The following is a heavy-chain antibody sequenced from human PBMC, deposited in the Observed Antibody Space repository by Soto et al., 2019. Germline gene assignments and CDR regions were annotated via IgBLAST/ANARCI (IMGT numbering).Heavy chain of an antibody. J-gene: IGHJ4*02. CDR2: IYSGGST. Sequence: EVQLVESGGGLVQSGGSLTLSCAASGFTVSNSYMSWVRQAPGKGLEWVSAIYSGGSTYYADSVKGRFTISRDNSRNTLYLQMNSLSAEDTAVYFCARCDGSAAYCFFFAYWGQGTPVTVSS. D-gene: IGHD3-10*01. V-gene: IGHV3-66*01. CDR1: GFTVSNSY. CDR3: ARCDGSAAYCFFFAY.